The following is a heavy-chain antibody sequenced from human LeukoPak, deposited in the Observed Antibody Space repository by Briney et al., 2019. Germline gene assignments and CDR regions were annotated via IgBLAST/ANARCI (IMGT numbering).Heavy chain of an antibody. D-gene: IGHD5-24*01. V-gene: IGHV3-43*01. Sequence: PGGSLRLSCAASGFTFTNVWMSWVRQAPGKGLEWVSLISWDGGSTFYADSVKGRFTISRDNSKNSLYLQMNSLRTEDTALYYCAKSKERWLQPFDYWGQGTLVTVSS. CDR1: GFTFTNVW. CDR2: ISWDGGST. CDR3: AKSKERWLQPFDY. J-gene: IGHJ4*02.